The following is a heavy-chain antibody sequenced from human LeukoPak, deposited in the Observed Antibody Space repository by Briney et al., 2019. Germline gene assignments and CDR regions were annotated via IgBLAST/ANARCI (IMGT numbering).Heavy chain of an antibody. CDR3: VKDKEAVAGPLDY. CDR1: GFTFDDYA. D-gene: IGHD6-19*01. CDR2: ISWNSFNI. J-gene: IGHJ4*02. Sequence: GGSLRLSCAASGFTFDDYAMHWVRQAPGKGLEWVSGISWNSFNIEYADSVKGRFTISRGNAKNSLYLQMNSLRAEDTALYYCVKDKEAVAGPLDYWGQGSLVTVSS. V-gene: IGHV3-9*01.